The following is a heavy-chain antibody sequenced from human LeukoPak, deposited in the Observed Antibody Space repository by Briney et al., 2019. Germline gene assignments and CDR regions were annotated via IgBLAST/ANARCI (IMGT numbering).Heavy chain of an antibody. CDR2: IYSGGST. V-gene: IGHV3-66*02. D-gene: IGHD3-22*01. Sequence: PGGSLRLSCAVSGFTVSSNYMSWVRQAPGKGLDWVSVIYSGGSTYYADSVKGRFTISRDNSKNTLYLQMNSLRAEDTAVYYCARDRRYYDSSGSNWFDPWGQGTLVTVSS. CDR1: GFTVSSNY. CDR3: ARDRRYYDSSGSNWFDP. J-gene: IGHJ5*02.